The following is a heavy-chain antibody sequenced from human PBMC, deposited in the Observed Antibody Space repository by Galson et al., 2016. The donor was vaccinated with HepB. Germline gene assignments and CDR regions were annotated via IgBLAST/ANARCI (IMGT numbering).Heavy chain of an antibody. V-gene: IGHV3-11*01. D-gene: IGHD3-16*01. J-gene: IGHJ5*02. CDR2: ISHSGRTT. Sequence: SLRLSCAASGFTFSDYYVSWIRQAPGKGLEWVAFISHSGRTTYYADTVKGRFTISRDSMADSLSLQLNSLRAEDTAICYCVRGGRANWFDPWGQGTLVTVSS. CDR3: VRGGRANWFDP. CDR1: GFTFSDYY.